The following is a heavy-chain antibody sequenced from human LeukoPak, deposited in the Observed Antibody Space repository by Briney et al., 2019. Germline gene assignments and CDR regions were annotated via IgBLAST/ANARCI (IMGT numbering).Heavy chain of an antibody. CDR3: ASLPNNYDFWSGYLDY. V-gene: IGHV3-7*01. J-gene: IGHJ4*02. CDR2: IKQDGSEK. Sequence: GGSLRLSCAASGFTFSSYWMSWVRQAPGKGLEWVANIKQDGSEKYYVDSVKGRFTISRDNAKNSLYLQMNSLRAEDTAVYYCASLPNNYDFWSGYLDYWGQGTLVTVSS. D-gene: IGHD3-3*01. CDR1: GFTFSSYW.